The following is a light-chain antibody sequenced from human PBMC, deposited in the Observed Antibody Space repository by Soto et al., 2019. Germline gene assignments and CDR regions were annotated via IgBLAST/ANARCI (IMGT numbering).Light chain of an antibody. Sequence: QSVLTQPPSASGTPGQRVTISCSGSSSNIGSNYVYWYQQLPGTAPKLLIYRNNERPSGVPDRFSGSKSGTSASLAISGLRCEDEADYYCAAWDDNLSGAVFGGGTKLTVL. V-gene: IGLV1-47*01. CDR1: SSNIGSNY. CDR3: AAWDDNLSGAV. CDR2: RNN. J-gene: IGLJ3*02.